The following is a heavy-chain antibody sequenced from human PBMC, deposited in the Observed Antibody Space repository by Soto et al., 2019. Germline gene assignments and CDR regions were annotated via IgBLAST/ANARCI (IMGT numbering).Heavy chain of an antibody. V-gene: IGHV3-30*03. J-gene: IGHJ3*02. D-gene: IGHD6-19*01. CDR1: GFTFSSYG. Sequence: QVQLVESGGGVVQPGRSLRLSCAASGFTFSSYGMHWVRQAPGKGLEWVAVISYDGSNKYYADSVKGRFTISRDNSKNTLYLQMNSLRAEDTAVYYCAILSDSSGWFYDDFDIWGQGTMVTVSS. CDR2: ISYDGSNK. CDR3: AILSDSSGWFYDDFDI.